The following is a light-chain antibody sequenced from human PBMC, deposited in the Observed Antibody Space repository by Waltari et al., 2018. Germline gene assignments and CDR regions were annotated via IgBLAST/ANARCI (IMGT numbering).Light chain of an antibody. Sequence: DIQMTQSPSSLSASVGDRVTITCRASQSISIYLNWYQQKPGKPPKLLIYAASSLQSGVPSRLSGSGSGTDFTLTISNLQPEDFATYFCQQSYTIPWTFGQGTKVEIK. CDR1: QSISIY. CDR2: AAS. V-gene: IGKV1-39*01. J-gene: IGKJ1*01. CDR3: QQSYTIPWT.